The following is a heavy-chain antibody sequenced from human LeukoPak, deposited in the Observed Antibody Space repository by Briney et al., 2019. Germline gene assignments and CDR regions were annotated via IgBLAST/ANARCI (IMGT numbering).Heavy chain of an antibody. D-gene: IGHD5-12*01. CDR3: ARDLGLGYSGYKYYYYYMDV. J-gene: IGHJ6*03. CDR1: VYTFTSYY. V-gene: IGHV1-8*02. Sequence: ASVKVSCKASVYTFTSYYIHWVRQATGQGLEWIGWMNPNRGNTGYAQKFQGRDTMTRNTSISTAYMELSSLRSDDTAVYYCARDLGLGYSGYKYYYYYMDVWGKGTTVTISS. CDR2: MNPNRGNT.